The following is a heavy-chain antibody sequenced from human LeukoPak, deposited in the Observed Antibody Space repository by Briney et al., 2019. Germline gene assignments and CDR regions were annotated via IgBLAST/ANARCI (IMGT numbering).Heavy chain of an antibody. V-gene: IGHV1-2*06. CDR1: GYTFTSYG. D-gene: IGHD3-22*01. CDR2: INPNSGGT. Sequence: ASVKVSCKASGYTFTSYGISWVRQAPGQGLEWMGRINPNSGGTNYAQKFQGRVTMTRDTSISTAYMELSRLRSDDTAVYYCARELLTYYYDSSGFDPWGQGTLVTVSS. CDR3: ARELLTYYYDSSGFDP. J-gene: IGHJ5*02.